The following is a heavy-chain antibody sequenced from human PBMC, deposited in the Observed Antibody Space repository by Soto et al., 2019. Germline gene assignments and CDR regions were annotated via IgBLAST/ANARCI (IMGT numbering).Heavy chain of an antibody. V-gene: IGHV1-69*13. CDR3: ARVVGAPAVFSFDI. J-gene: IGHJ3*02. CDR1: GGTFSSYA. Sequence: ASVKVSCKASGGTFSSYAISWVLQAPGQGLEWMGGIIPIFGTANYAQKFQGRVTITADESTSTAYMELSSLRSEDTAVYYCARVVGAPAVFSFDIWGQGTMVTVSS. CDR2: IIPIFGTA. D-gene: IGHD1-26*01.